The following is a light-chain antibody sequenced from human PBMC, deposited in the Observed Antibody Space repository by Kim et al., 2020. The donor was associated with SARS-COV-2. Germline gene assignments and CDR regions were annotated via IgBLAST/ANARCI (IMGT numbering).Light chain of an antibody. Sequence: DIQMTQSPSSLAASVGDRVTIACRASQSISTYLNWYQQKPGKAPKLLIYAASTLQSGVPSRFSGSGSGTDFTLTITSLQPEDFATYYCQQSHSTPLLTFGGGTKVYIK. V-gene: IGKV1-39*01. CDR2: AAS. J-gene: IGKJ4*01. CDR3: QQSHSTPLLT. CDR1: QSISTY.